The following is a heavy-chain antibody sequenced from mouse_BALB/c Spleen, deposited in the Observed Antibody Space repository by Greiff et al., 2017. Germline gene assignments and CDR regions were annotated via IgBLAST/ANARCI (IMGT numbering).Heavy chain of an antibody. D-gene: IGHD2-1*01. V-gene: IGHV5-17*02. CDR1: GFTFSSFG. CDR3: ARTGLDGNYEGDY. Sequence: EVKLVESGGGLVQPGGSRKLSCAASGFTFSSFGMHWVRQAPEKGLEWVAYISSGSSTIYYADTVKGRFTISRDNHKNTLFLQMTSLRSEDTAMYYCARTGLDGNYEGDYWGQGTTLTVSS. J-gene: IGHJ2*01. CDR2: ISSGSSTI.